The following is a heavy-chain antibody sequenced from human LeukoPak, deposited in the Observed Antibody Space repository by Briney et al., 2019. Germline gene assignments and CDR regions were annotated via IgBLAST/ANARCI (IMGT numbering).Heavy chain of an antibody. J-gene: IGHJ4*02. CDR1: GGSFSDYY. V-gene: IGHV4-34*01. CDR2: INHSGST. CDR3: ARCDIVATIFDY. Sequence: SETLSLTCAVYGGSFSDYYWSWIRQPPGKGLEWIGEINHSGSTNYNPSLKSRVTISVDTSKNQFSLKLSSVTAADTAVYYCARCDIVATIFDYWGQGTLVTVSS. D-gene: IGHD5-12*01.